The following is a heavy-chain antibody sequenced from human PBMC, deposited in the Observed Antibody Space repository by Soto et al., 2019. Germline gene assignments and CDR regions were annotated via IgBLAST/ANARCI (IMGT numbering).Heavy chain of an antibody. J-gene: IGHJ4*02. CDR2: IKRDGSEK. V-gene: IGHV3-7*03. CDR1: GFMFGSYW. Sequence: PGGSLRLSCTASGFMFGSYWMTWVRHVPGKGLQWVANIKRDGSEKYYVDFVKGRFTNSRDNADNSVFLDMNNLRVDDTATYYCARVRATDYEIDYWGQGALVTVSS. D-gene: IGHD4-17*01. CDR3: ARVRATDYEIDY.